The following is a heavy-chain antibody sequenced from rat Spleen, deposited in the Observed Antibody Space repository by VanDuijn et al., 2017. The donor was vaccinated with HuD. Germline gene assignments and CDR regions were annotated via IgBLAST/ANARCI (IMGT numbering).Heavy chain of an antibody. CDR2: INSAGST. J-gene: IGHJ2*01. D-gene: IGHD5-1*01. V-gene: IGHV3-3*01. Sequence: EVQLQESGPGLVKPSQSLSLTCSVTGYSITSSYRWNWIRKFPGNKLEWMGYINSAGSTNYNPSLKSRISITRDTSKNQFFLQVNSVTTEDTATYYCARYNPTGSPFDYWGQGVMVTVSS. CDR3: ARYNPTGSPFDY. CDR1: GYSITSSYR.